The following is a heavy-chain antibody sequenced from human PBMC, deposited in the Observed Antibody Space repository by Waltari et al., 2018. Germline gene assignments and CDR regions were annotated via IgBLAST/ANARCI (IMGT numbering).Heavy chain of an antibody. D-gene: IGHD6-13*01. Sequence: QVQLQESGPGLVKPSETLSLTCAVSGYSISSGYYWGWIRQPPGKGLEWIGSIYHSGSTYYNPALKSRVTISVDTSKNQFSLRLSSVTAADTAVYYCARISSSWYEVDYWGQGTLVTVSS. J-gene: IGHJ4*02. V-gene: IGHV4-38-2*01. CDR3: ARISSSWYEVDY. CDR1: GYSISSGYY. CDR2: IYHSGST.